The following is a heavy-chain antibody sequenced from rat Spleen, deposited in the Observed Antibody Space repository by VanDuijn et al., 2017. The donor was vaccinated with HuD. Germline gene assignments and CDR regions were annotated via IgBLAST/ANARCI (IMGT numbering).Heavy chain of an antibody. D-gene: IGHD1-10*01. CDR2: IGHDGSGT. V-gene: IGHV5-7*01. CDR1: GFTFRDYA. J-gene: IGHJ2*01. CDR3: ARRGYNNYFFDY. Sequence: EVQLVESGGGLVQPGRSLKLSCVASGFTFRDYAMAWVRQAPEKGLEWVATIGHDGSGTDYRDSVKGRFTISRDNAKSTPYLRMDSLRSEDTATYYCARRGYNNYFFDYWGQGVMVTVSA.